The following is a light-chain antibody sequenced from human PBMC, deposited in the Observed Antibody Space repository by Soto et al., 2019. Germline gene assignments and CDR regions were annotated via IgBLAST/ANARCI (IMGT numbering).Light chain of an antibody. J-gene: IGKJ1*01. V-gene: IGKV3-20*01. CDR1: QSVSSSY. Sequence: EIVLTQSPGTLSLSPGERATFSCRASQSVSSSYLAWYQQKPGQAPRLLIYGSSSRATGIPDRFSGSGSGTDFALTISRLEPEDFAVYYCQQYRSSPPTCGQGTKVEIK. CDR3: QQYRSSPPT. CDR2: GSS.